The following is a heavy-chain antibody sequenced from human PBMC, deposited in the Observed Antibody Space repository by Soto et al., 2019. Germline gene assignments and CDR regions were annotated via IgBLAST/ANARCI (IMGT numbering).Heavy chain of an antibody. CDR3: ASGGGLEYYDFWSGPYGMDI. J-gene: IGHJ6*02. D-gene: IGHD3-3*01. CDR1: GYTFTSYD. Sequence: GASVKVSCKASGYTFTSYDINWVRQATGQGLEWMGWMNPNSGNTGYAQKFQGRVTMTRNTSISTAYMELSSLRSEDTAVYYCASGGGLEYYDFWSGPYGMDIWGQGTTVTVSS. V-gene: IGHV1-8*01. CDR2: MNPNSGNT.